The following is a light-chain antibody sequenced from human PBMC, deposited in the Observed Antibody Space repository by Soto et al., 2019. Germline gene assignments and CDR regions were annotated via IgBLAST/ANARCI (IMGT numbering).Light chain of an antibody. CDR2: DVS. CDR1: SSDVGGYNY. V-gene: IGLV2-11*01. J-gene: IGLJ2*01. Sequence: QSALTQPRSVSGSPGQSVTISCTGSSSDVGGYNYVSWYQQHPGKAPKFLIYDVSKRPSRVPDRFSGSKSGNTASLTISGLQAEDESDYYCCSYAGTYGPIFGGGTKLNVL. CDR3: CSYAGTYGPI.